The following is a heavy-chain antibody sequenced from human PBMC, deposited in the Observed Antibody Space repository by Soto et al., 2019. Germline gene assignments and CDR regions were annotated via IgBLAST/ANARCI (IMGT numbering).Heavy chain of an antibody. CDR1: GGTFSSYT. CDR3: ARMTTVVVAATPAFDI. D-gene: IGHD2-15*01. CDR2: IIAILGIA. J-gene: IGHJ3*02. Sequence: ASVKVSCKASGGTFSSYTISWVRQAPGQGLEWMGRIIAILGIANYAQKFQGRVTITADKSTSTAYMELSSLRSEDTAVYYCARMTTVVVAATPAFDIWGQGTMVTVSS. V-gene: IGHV1-69*02.